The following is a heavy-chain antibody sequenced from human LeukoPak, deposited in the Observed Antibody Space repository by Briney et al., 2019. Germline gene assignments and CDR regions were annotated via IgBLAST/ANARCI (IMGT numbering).Heavy chain of an antibody. CDR3: ARDGGVGTNKVDY. Sequence: SETLSLTCTVSGGPIRSLCWSWFRQPPGKGPEWIAYICYSGNTNYNPSLKGRVTISVDTSKNQFALKLTSVTPADTAVYYCARDGGVGTNKVDYWGQGTLVTVSS. V-gene: IGHV4-59*11. J-gene: IGHJ4*02. D-gene: IGHD3-16*01. CDR1: GGPIRSLC. CDR2: ICYSGNT.